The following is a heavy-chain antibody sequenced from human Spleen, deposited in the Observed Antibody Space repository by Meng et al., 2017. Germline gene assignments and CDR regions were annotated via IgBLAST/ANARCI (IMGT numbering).Heavy chain of an antibody. J-gene: IGHJ5*02. Sequence: SVKVSCKTSGGTFRSYAISWVRQAPGQGLEWMGGVIPIFGTANYAQKFQGRVTLTRDTSTSTVYMELSSLRSEDTAVYYCARESGYSGYDFGRNWFDPWGQGTLVTVSS. CDR3: ARESGYSGYDFGRNWFDP. D-gene: IGHD5-12*01. CDR2: VIPIFGTA. CDR1: GGTFRSYA. V-gene: IGHV1-69*05.